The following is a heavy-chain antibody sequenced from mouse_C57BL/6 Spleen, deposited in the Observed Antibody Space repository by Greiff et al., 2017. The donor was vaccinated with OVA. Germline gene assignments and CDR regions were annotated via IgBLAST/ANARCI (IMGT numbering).Heavy chain of an antibody. CDR1: GYAFTNYL. Sequence: QVQLQQSGAELVRPGTSVKVSCKASGYAFTNYLIEWVKQRPGQGLEWIGVINPGSGGTNYNEKFKGKATLTADKYYSTAYMQLSSLTSEDSAVYFCARYGYYGSSEDYYFDYWGQGTTLTVSS. CDR2: INPGSGGT. V-gene: IGHV1-54*01. J-gene: IGHJ2*01. D-gene: IGHD1-1*01. CDR3: ARYGYYGSSEDYYFDY.